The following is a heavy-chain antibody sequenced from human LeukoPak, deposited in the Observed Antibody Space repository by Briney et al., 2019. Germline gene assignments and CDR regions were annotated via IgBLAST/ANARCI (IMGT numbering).Heavy chain of an antibody. V-gene: IGHV3-74*01. J-gene: IGHJ4*02. Sequence: PGGSLRLSCAASGFTFRTYWMHWVRQAPGKGLVWVSRLNTDGSSTNYADSVKGRFTISRDNAKNTLYLQMKSLRAEDTAVYYCARDKGYSVDYWGQGTLVTVSS. CDR1: GFTFRTYW. CDR3: ARDKGYSVDY. CDR2: LNTDGSST. D-gene: IGHD5-18*01.